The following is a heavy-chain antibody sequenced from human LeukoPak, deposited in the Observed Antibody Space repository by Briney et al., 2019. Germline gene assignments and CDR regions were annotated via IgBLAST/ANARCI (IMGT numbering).Heavy chain of an antibody. CDR3: ARAEYSSSWYGYFQH. J-gene: IGHJ1*01. V-gene: IGHV3-30-3*01. D-gene: IGHD6-13*01. Sequence: GGSLRLSCAASGFTFTSYDMNWVRQAPGKGLEWVAIISYDGSSKYYADSVKGRFTISRDNSKNTLYLQMNSLRVEDTAVYYCARAEYSSSWYGYFQHWGQGTLVTASS. CDR2: ISYDGSSK. CDR1: GFTFTSYD.